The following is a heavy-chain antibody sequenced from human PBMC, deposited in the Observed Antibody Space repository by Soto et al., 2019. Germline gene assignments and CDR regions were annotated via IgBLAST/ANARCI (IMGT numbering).Heavy chain of an antibody. Sequence: QVQLVQSGAEVKKPGSSVKVSCKASGGTFSNYAFSWVRQVPGQGLEWMGGIIPIFETTNYAQKFQGRVTIPADESTSTTYMELSSQSSEDTAVFFCARDMIPAAISYRYYAMDVWGQGTTVTVSS. V-gene: IGHV1-69*01. J-gene: IGHJ6*02. CDR3: ARDMIPAAISYRYYAMDV. CDR2: IIPIFETT. CDR1: GGTFSNYA. D-gene: IGHD2-2*01.